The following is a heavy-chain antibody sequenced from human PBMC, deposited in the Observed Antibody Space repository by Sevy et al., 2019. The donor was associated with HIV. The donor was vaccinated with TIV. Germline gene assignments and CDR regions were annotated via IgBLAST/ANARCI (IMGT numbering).Heavy chain of an antibody. D-gene: IGHD3-22*01. CDR3: AKDKRSYYDSSGYYLYYFDY. Sequence: GGSLRLSCAASGFTFSSYAMSWVRQAPGKGLEWVSAISGSGGSTYYADSVKGRFTISRDNSKNTLYLQMNSLGAEDTAVYYCAKDKRSYYDSSGYYLYYFDYWGQGTLVTVSS. CDR2: ISGSGGST. J-gene: IGHJ4*02. CDR1: GFTFSSYA. V-gene: IGHV3-23*01.